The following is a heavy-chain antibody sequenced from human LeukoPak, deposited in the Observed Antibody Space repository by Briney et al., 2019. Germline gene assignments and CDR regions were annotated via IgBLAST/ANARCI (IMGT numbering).Heavy chain of an antibody. D-gene: IGHD2-15*01. CDR1: GVSIRSHY. CDR3: ARDGEGDEGWDY. J-gene: IGHJ4*02. Sequence: PSETLSLTCTVSGVSIRSHYWIWIRQPPGKGLEWVGDTSYSGSTNYNPALKSRVTISVDTSKNQFSLRLTSVTAADTAVYYCARDGEGDEGWDYWGQGTLVTVSS. V-gene: IGHV4-59*11. CDR2: TSYSGST.